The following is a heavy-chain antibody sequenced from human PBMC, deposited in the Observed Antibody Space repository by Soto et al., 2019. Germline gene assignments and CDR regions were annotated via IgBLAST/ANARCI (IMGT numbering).Heavy chain of an antibody. CDR3: ARGDYFDRRFDY. CDR1: GFTFSSYW. D-gene: IGHD3-22*01. V-gene: IGHV3-7*03. Sequence: GGSLRLSCATAGFTFSSYWMSWVRQPPGKGLEWVATIKQDESEKYYVDSVKGRFTVSRDNAKYSLYLQMSTLRAEDTAVYYCARGDYFDRRFDYWGQGALVTISS. CDR2: IKQDESEK. J-gene: IGHJ4*02.